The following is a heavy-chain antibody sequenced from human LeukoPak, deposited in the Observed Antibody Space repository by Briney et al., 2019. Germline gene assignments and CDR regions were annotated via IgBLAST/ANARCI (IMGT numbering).Heavy chain of an antibody. CDR3: ARGHHDFWSGYYKRWSWFDP. Sequence: ASVKVSCQASGYTFTSYDINWVRPATGQGLEWMGWMNPNRGNTGYAQKFQGRRIITRNTAIRTAYMELSRLRCEDTAVYYCARGHHDFWSGYYKRWSWFDPWGQGTLVTVSS. CDR1: GYTFTSYD. CDR2: MNPNRGNT. J-gene: IGHJ5*02. D-gene: IGHD3-3*01. V-gene: IGHV1-8*03.